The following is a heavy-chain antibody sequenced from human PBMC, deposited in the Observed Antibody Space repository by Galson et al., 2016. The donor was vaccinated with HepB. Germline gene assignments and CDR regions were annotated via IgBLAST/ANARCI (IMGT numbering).Heavy chain of an antibody. J-gene: IGHJ1*01. V-gene: IGHV3-30*18. D-gene: IGHD6-19*01. Sequence: SLRLSCAASAFTFSTYGMHWVRQAPGKGLEWVAVISYDGSKKYYADSVKGRFTISRDNSKNTLYLQMNSLRTEDTALYYCAKGVALWYSSGWGERYFQHWGQGTRVTVSS. CDR3: AKGVALWYSSGWGERYFQH. CDR1: AFTFSTYG. CDR2: ISYDGSKK.